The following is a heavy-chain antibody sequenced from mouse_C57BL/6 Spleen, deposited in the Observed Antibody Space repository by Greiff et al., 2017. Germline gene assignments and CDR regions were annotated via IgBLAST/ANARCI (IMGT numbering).Heavy chain of an antibody. CDR2: IYPSDSET. D-gene: IGHD2-3*01. J-gene: IGHJ3*01. CDR1: GYTFTSYW. CDR3: ARGLVRQAWFAY. Sequence: QVQLQQPGAELVRPGSSVKLSCKASGYTFTSYWMDWVKQRPGQGLEWIGNIYPSDSETHYNQKFKDKATLTVDKSSSTAYMQLSSLTSEDSAVYYCARGLVRQAWFAYWGQGTLVTVSA. V-gene: IGHV1-61*01.